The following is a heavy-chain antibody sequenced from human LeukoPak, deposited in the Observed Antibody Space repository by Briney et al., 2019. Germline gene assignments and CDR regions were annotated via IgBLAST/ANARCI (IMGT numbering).Heavy chain of an antibody. CDR1: GFTFSSYS. D-gene: IGHD3-22*01. V-gene: IGHV3-21*01. Sequence: GGSLRLSCAASGFTFSSYSMNWVRQAPGKGLEWVSSISSSSSYIYYADSVKGRFTISRDNATNSLYLQMNSLRAEDTAVYYCARVPAARYYDSSGYSGDAFDTWGQGTMVTVSS. CDR3: ARVPAARYYDSSGYSGDAFDT. J-gene: IGHJ3*02. CDR2: ISSSSSYI.